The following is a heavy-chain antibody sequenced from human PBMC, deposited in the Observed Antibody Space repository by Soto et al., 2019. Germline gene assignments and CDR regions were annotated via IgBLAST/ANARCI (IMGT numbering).Heavy chain of an antibody. D-gene: IGHD1-1*01. CDR2: IKEDGSEK. CDR3: ARYRYLDP. J-gene: IGHJ5*02. V-gene: IGHV3-7*03. Sequence: EVQLVESWGGLVQPGGSLRLSCADSGFILRNYWMSWVRQAPGMGLQWVASIKEDGSEKYYVDPVKGRFTISRENAKNSLYLQMNSLRAEDTAVYYCARYRYLDPWGQGILVTVSS. CDR1: GFILRNYW.